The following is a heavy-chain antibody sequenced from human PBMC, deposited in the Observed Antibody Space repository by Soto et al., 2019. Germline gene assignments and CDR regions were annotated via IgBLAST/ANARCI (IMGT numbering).Heavy chain of an antibody. V-gene: IGHV3-11*05. CDR1: GFTFSDYY. J-gene: IGHJ4*02. D-gene: IGHD2-21*01. Sequence: QVQLVESGGGLVKPGGSLRLSCAASGFTFSDYYMSWIRQAPGKGLEWVSYISSSSSYTNYADSVKGRFTISRDNAKNSLYLQMNSLRAEDTAVHYCARESGTIPFDYWGQGTLVTVSS. CDR2: ISSSSSYT. CDR3: ARESGTIPFDY.